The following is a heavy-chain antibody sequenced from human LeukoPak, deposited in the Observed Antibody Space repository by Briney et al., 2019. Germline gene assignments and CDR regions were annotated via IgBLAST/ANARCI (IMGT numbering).Heavy chain of an antibody. V-gene: IGHV4-39*07. D-gene: IGHD3-22*01. CDR2: IYYSGST. CDR1: GGSISSSSYY. J-gene: IGHJ4*02. Sequence: SETLSLTCTVSGGSISSSSYYWGWIRQPLGKGLEWIGSIYYSGSTYYNPSLKSRVTISVDTFKNQFSLKLSSVTAADTAVYYCATLGFSSGYYYYFDHWGQGTLVTVSS. CDR3: ATLGFSSGYYYYFDH.